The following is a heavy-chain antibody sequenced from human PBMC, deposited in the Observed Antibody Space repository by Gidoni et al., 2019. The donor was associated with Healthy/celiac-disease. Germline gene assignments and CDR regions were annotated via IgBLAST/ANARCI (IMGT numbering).Heavy chain of an antibody. CDR1: GFPFCTSY. J-gene: IGHJ6*02. D-gene: IGHD2-2*01. CDR3: ANGGVRVGQLPRDYYYYGMDV. CDR2: ISSSGSTI. V-gene: IGHV3-11*01. Sequence: QVQLVVSGRGFVKPGVSLRLSCAASGFPFCTSYIRSFRQAPGKGLEWVSYISSSGSTIYYADSVKGRFTISRDNAKNSLYLQMNSLRAEDTAVYYCANGGVRVGQLPRDYYYYGMDVWGQGTTVTVSS.